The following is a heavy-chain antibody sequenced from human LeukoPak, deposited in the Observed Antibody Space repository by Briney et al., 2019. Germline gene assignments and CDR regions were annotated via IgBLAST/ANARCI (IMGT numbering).Heavy chain of an antibody. D-gene: IGHD2-15*01. V-gene: IGHV4-34*01. Sequence: SETLSLTCAVYGGSFSGYYWSWIRQPPGKGLEWIGEINHSGSTNYNPSLKSRVTISVGTSKNQFSLKLSSVTAADTAVYYCARGCSGGSCQPSDFDYWGQGTLVTVSS. CDR2: INHSGST. J-gene: IGHJ4*02. CDR1: GGSFSGYY. CDR3: ARGCSGGSCQPSDFDY.